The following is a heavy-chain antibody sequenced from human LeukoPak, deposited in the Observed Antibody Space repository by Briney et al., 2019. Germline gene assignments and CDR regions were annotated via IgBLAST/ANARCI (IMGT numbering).Heavy chain of an antibody. CDR3: AKDWAWYSSGWHFDY. V-gene: IGHV3-30*02. J-gene: IGHJ4*02. CDR1: GFTFSSYG. D-gene: IGHD6-19*01. Sequence: PGGSLRLSCAASGFTFSSYGMHWVRQAPGKGLEWVAFIRYDGSNKYYADSVKGRFTISRDNSKNTLYLQMNSLRAEDTAVYYCAKDWAWYSSGWHFDYWGQGTLVTVSS. CDR2: IRYDGSNK.